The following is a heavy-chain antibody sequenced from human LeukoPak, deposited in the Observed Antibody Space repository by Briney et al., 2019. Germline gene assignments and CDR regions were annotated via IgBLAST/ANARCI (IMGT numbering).Heavy chain of an antibody. CDR3: ARAPIPGIAAAGNFDP. V-gene: IGHV3-21*01. J-gene: IGHJ5*02. Sequence: PGGSLRLSCAASGFTFSGYSMNWVRQAPGKGLEWVSSISSSSSYIYYADSVKGRFTISRDNAKNSLYLQMNSLRAEDTAVYYCARAPIPGIAAAGNFDPWGQGTLVTVSS. CDR1: GFTFSGYS. D-gene: IGHD6-13*01. CDR2: ISSSSSYI.